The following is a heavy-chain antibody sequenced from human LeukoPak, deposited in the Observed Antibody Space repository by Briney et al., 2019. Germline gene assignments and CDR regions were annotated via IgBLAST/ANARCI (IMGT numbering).Heavy chain of an antibody. CDR3: ASGYDSSGYYPFDY. CDR2: IYSGGST. J-gene: IGHJ4*02. V-gene: IGHV3-53*01. Sequence: QTGGSLRLSCAASGFTFSSYAMSWVRQAPGKGLEWVSVIYSGGSTYYADSVKGRFTISRDNSKNTLYLQMNSLRAEDTAVYYCASGYDSSGYYPFDYWGQGTLVTVSS. D-gene: IGHD3-22*01. CDR1: GFTFSSYA.